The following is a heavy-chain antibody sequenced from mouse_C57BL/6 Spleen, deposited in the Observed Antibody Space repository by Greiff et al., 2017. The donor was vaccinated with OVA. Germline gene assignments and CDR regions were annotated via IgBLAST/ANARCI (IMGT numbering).Heavy chain of an antibody. V-gene: IGHV6-6*01. CDR2: IRNKANNHAT. CDR3: TRGLLRRYYAMDY. Sequence: EVNVVESGGGLVQPGGSMKLSCAASGFTFSDAWMDWVRQSPEKGLEWVAEIRNKANNHATYYAESVKGRFTISRDDSKSSVYLQMNSLRAEDTGIYYCTRGLLRRYYAMDYWGQGTSVTVSS. J-gene: IGHJ4*01. CDR1: GFTFSDAW. D-gene: IGHD1-1*01.